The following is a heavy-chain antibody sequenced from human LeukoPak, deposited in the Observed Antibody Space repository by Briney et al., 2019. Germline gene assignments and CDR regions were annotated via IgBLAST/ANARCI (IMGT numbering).Heavy chain of an antibody. CDR1: GGTFSSYA. V-gene: IGHV1-69*04. CDR2: IIPILGIA. CDR3: ARDADSGYADY. J-gene: IGHJ4*02. Sequence: ASVKVSCKASGGTFSSYAISWVRQAPRQGLEWMGRIIPILGIANYAQKFQGRVTITADKSTSTAYMELSSLRSEDTAVYYCARDADSGYADYWGQGTLVTVSS. D-gene: IGHD5-12*01.